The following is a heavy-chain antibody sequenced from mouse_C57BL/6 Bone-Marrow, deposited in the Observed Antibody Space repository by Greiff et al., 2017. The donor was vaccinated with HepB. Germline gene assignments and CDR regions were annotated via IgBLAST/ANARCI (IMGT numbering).Heavy chain of an antibody. J-gene: IGHJ3*01. CDR3: ARKEGGAWFAY. CDR2: IDPSDSYT. V-gene: IGHV1-69*01. CDR1: GYTFTSYW. Sequence: VKLQQPGAELVMPGASVKLSCKASGYTFTSYWMHWVKQRPGQGLEWIGEIDPSDSYTNYNQKFKGKSTLTVDKSSSTAYMQLSSLTSEDSAVYYCARKEGGAWFAYWGQGTLVTVSA.